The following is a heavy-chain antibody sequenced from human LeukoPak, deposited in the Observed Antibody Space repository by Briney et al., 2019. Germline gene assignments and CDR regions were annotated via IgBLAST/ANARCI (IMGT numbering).Heavy chain of an antibody. V-gene: IGHV1-46*01. Sequence: GASVKVSCKASGYTFTSHYMHWVRQAPGQGLEWMGIINPSGGSTTYAQKFQGRVTITADKSTSTAYMELSSLRSEDTAVYYCASGVGIAVAGNDAFDIWGQGTMVTVSS. CDR1: GYTFTSHY. CDR3: ASGVGIAVAGNDAFDI. J-gene: IGHJ3*02. D-gene: IGHD6-19*01. CDR2: INPSGGST.